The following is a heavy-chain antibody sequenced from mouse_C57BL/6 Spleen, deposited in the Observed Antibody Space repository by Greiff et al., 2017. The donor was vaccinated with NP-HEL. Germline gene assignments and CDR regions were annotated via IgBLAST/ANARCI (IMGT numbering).Heavy chain of an antibody. D-gene: IGHD4-1*02. J-gene: IGHJ2*01. Sequence: QVQLQQSGPELVKPGASVKISCKASGYAFSSSWMNWVKQRPGKGLEWIGRIYPGDGDTNYNGKFKGKATLTADKSSSTAYMQLSSLTSEDSAVYFCARFPQLGLDYWGQGTTLTVSS. CDR2: IYPGDGDT. CDR3: ARFPQLGLDY. CDR1: GYAFSSSW. V-gene: IGHV1-82*01.